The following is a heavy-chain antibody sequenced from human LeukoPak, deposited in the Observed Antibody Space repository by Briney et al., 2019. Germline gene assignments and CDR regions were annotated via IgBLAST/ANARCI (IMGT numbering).Heavy chain of an antibody. Sequence: PGGSLRLSCAVSGINVSSNYMSWVRQAPGKGVEWVSVIYSGGTTYYADSVKGRFTISRDNSKNTLYLQMNGLRAEDTAVYYCARGTRRFYSDSSGFAGDYYYYYMDVWGKGTTVIVSS. CDR3: ARGTRRFYSDSSGFAGDYYYYYMDV. CDR1: GINVSSNY. J-gene: IGHJ6*03. D-gene: IGHD3-22*01. V-gene: IGHV3-53*01. CDR2: IYSGGTT.